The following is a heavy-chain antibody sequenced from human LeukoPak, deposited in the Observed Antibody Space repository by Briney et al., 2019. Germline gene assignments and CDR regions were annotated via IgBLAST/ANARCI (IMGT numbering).Heavy chain of an antibody. CDR2: IYSGGST. J-gene: IGHJ4*02. CDR3: ARAPSLSYGIDY. CDR1: GFTFSSYA. V-gene: IGHV3-53*04. Sequence: PGGSLRLSCAASGFTFSSYAMSWVRQAPGKGLEWVSVIYSGGSTYYADSVKGRFTISRHNSKNTLYLQMNSLRAEDTAVYYCARAPSLSYGIDYWGQGTLVTVSS. D-gene: IGHD5-18*01.